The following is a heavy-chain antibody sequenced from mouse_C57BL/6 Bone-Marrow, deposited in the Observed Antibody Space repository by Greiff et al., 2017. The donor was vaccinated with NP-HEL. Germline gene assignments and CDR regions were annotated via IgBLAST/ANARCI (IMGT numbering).Heavy chain of an antibody. CDR2: ISNGGGST. CDR3: ARHPKGFAY. CDR1: GGTGSDYY. V-gene: IGHV5-12*01. J-gene: IGHJ3*01. Sequence: EVHLVESGGGLVQPGGSLKRYCAAAGGTGSDYYMYWVRQTPEKRLEWVAYISNGGGSTYYPDTVKGRFTISRDNAKNTLYLQMSRLKSEDTAMYYCARHPKGFAYWGQGTLVTVSA.